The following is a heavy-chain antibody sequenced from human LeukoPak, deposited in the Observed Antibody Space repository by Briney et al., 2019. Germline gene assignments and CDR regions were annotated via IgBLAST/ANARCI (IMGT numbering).Heavy chain of an antibody. J-gene: IGHJ4*02. D-gene: IGHD3-10*01. CDR3: ATKYMVRGVMYYFDY. CDR1: GYTFTSYG. CDR2: ISAYNGNT. Sequence: ASVKVSCKASGYTFTSYGISWVRQAPGQGLEWMGWISAYNGNTNYAQKLQGRVTMTTDTSTSTAYMELRSLRSDDTAVYYCATKYMVRGVMYYFDYWGQGTLVTVSS. V-gene: IGHV1-18*01.